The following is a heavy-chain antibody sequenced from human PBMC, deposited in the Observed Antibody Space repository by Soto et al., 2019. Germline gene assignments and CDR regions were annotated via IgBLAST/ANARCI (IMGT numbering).Heavy chain of an antibody. CDR1: GGSIRDYY. CDR3: ARLGGYYQAFDK. CDR2: IYYTGTT. J-gene: IGHJ4*02. V-gene: IGHV4-59*08. Sequence: SETLSLTCTVSGGSIRDYYWSWIRQPPGKGLEWIGYIYYTGTTTYNPSLKSRLTISEDTSKNQFSLKLRSVTSADTAVYYCARLGGYYQAFDKWGQGTMVTVSS. D-gene: IGHD3-22*01.